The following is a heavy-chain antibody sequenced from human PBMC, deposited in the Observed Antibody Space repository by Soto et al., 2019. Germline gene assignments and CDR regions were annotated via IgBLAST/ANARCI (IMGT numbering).Heavy chain of an antibody. CDR1: GLSLRTTGVG. CDR3: VQTRCGGDCLEIYSCHAYYGLDV. CDR2: LYWDDDK. Sequence: QITLKESGPTLVKPTQTLTLTCTVSGLSLRTTGVGVGWVRQPPGKALEWLALLYWDDDKRYSPSLKSRLTITKDISEKQVVSTMTNMDTVDTATYYCVQTRCGGDCLEIYSCHAYYGLDVWGQGTTVTVSS. V-gene: IGHV2-5*02. J-gene: IGHJ6*02. D-gene: IGHD2-21*02.